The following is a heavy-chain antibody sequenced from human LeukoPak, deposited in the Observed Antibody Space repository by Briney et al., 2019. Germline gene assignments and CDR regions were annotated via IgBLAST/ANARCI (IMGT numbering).Heavy chain of an antibody. CDR2: IYYSGST. D-gene: IGHD2-15*01. V-gene: IGHV4-59*12. CDR1: GGSISSYY. Sequence: SETLSLTCTVSGGSISSYYWSWIRQPPGKGLEWIGYIYYSGSTNYNPSLKSRVTISVDTSKNQFSLKLSSVTAADTAVYYCARDQPHCSGGSCYPGFFDYWGQGTLVTVSS. CDR3: ARDQPHCSGGSCYPGFFDY. J-gene: IGHJ4*02.